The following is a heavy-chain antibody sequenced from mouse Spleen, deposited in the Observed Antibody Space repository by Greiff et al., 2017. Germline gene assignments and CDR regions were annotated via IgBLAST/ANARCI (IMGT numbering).Heavy chain of an antibody. V-gene: IGHV14-3*01. J-gene: IGHJ2*01. CDR1: VFPIKHTY. CDR3: AREGYYVFDY. Sequence: EVQLQQSFAELVLPGASFQLSFPASVFPIKHTYMHCVKQRPSQGLEWIGRIDPANGNTKYAPKFQGKATITADTSSNTAYLQLSSLTSEDTAIYYGAREGYYVFDYWGQGTTLTVSS. CDR2: IDPANGNT. D-gene: IGHD2-3*01.